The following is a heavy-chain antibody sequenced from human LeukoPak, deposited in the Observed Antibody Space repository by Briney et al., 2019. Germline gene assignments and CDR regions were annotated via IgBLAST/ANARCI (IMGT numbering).Heavy chain of an antibody. CDR3: ARAIVQYYFDY. D-gene: IGHD2-8*01. Sequence: SVKVSCKASGYIFTSYVLHWVRQAPGQGLEWMGWIIPIFGTANYAQKFQGRVTITADESTSTAYMELSSLRSEDTAVYYCARAIVQYYFDYWGQGTLVTVSS. J-gene: IGHJ4*02. V-gene: IGHV1-69*13. CDR1: GYIFTSYV. CDR2: IIPIFGTA.